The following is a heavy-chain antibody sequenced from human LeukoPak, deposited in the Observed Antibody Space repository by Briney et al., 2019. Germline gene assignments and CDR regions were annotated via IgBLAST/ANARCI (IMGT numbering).Heavy chain of an antibody. D-gene: IGHD4-17*01. CDR2: IIPILGIA. Sequence: GASVKVSCKASGGTFSSYAISWVRQAPGQGLEWMGRIIPILGIANYAQKFQGRATITADKSTSTAYMELSSLRSEDTAVYYCARTVTTYFDYWGQGTLVTVSS. J-gene: IGHJ4*02. V-gene: IGHV1-69*04. CDR3: ARTVTTYFDY. CDR1: GGTFSSYA.